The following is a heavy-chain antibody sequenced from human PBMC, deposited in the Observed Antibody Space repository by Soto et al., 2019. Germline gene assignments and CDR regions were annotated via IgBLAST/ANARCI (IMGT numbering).Heavy chain of an antibody. D-gene: IGHD3-3*01. CDR3: AKVHAAYYWDYDGFYLTI. J-gene: IGHJ3*02. CDR1: GYGFTEYW. CDR2: INPNAAGT. V-gene: IGHV1-2*02. Sequence: GASVNVCCQASGYGFTEYWVHWVRQAPGQGLECMGLINPNAAGTTNAQKSQGRVAMTRXTXXNXXSMXLXXLRXDDTAVYCCAKVHAAYYWDYDGFYLTIWG.